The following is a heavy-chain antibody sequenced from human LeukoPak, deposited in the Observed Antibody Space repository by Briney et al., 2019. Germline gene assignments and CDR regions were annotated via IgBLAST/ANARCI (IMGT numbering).Heavy chain of an antibody. J-gene: IGHJ2*01. D-gene: IGHD4-17*01. CDR3: ARDMTTVTTRYFDL. CDR1: GFTFSSYT. V-gene: IGHV3-30-3*01. CDR2: ISYDGSNK. Sequence: GGSLRLSCAASGFTFSSYTMHWVRQAPGKGLEWVAVISYDGSNKYYADSVKGRFTISRDSSKYTLYLQMNSLRAEDTAVYYCARDMTTVTTRYFDLWGRGTLVTVSS.